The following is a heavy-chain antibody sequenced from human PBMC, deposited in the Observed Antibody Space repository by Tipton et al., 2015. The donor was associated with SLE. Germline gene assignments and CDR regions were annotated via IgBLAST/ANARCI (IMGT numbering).Heavy chain of an antibody. J-gene: IGHJ4*02. CDR1: GGSTSGPYH. Sequence: TLSLTCTVSGGSTSGPYHWSWIRQAAGKGLAGIGGFVPRGSTRYNTPSQSRVTMSVDKSKNQFSLNLSSMTAADTAVYYCARIGSNIAAPWWCVYGGLAPPVTGSS. V-gene: IGHV4-4*07. CDR2: FVPRGST. D-gene: IGHD6-6*01. CDR3: ARIGSNIAAPWWCVY.